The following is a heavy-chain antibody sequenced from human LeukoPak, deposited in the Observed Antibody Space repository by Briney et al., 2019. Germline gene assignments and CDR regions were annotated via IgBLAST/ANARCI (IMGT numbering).Heavy chain of an antibody. CDR2: IYSGDST. V-gene: IGHV3-66*02. Sequence: GGSLRLSCAASGFTFRDYSMNWVRQAPGKGLEWVSVIYSGDSTYYADSVKGRFTISRDNSKNTLYLQMNSLRAEDTAVYYCARDSDRRVYYGMDVWGQGTTVTVSS. J-gene: IGHJ6*02. CDR3: ARDSDRRVYYGMDV. CDR1: GFTFRDYS.